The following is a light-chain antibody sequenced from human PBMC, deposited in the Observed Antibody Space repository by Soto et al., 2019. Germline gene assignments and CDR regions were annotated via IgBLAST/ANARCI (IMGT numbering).Light chain of an antibody. CDR3: CSYTTSNTRQIV. J-gene: IGLJ1*01. Sequence: QPVLPQPASLYGSPGQSITISCTGTSSDVGGYNYVSWYQHHPGKAPKLMIYDVSNRPSGVSNRFSGSKSGNTASLTISGLQPEDEADYYCCSYTTSNTRQIVFGTGTKVTVL. V-gene: IGLV2-14*03. CDR2: DVS. CDR1: SSDVGGYNY.